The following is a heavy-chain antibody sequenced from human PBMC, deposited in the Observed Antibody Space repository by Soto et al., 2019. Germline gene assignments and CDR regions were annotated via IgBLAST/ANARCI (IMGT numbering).Heavy chain of an antibody. V-gene: IGHV3-23*01. J-gene: IGHJ4*02. CDR2: ISGSGGST. D-gene: IGHD3-22*01. CDR3: AKAHYYDSSGYYETDY. CDR1: GFTFSSYA. Sequence: GGSLRLSCAASGFTFSSYAMSWVRQAPGKGLEWVAAISGSGGSTYYADSVKGRFTISRDNSKNTLYLQMNSLRAEDTAVYYCAKAHYYDSSGYYETDYWGQGTLVTVSS.